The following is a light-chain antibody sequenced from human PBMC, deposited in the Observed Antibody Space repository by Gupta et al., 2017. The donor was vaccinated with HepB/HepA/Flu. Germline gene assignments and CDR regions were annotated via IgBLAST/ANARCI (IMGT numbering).Light chain of an antibody. J-gene: IGLJ3*02. CDR3: QSYDSSLSGWV. Sequence: QSVLTQPPSVSGAPGQGATIPCTGSSSNIGAGYDVHWYQQLPGTAPKLLIYGNSNRPSGVPDRFSGSKSGTSASLAITGLQAEDEADYYCQSYDSSLSGWVFGGGTKLTVL. CDR1: SSNIGAGYD. CDR2: GNS. V-gene: IGLV1-40*01.